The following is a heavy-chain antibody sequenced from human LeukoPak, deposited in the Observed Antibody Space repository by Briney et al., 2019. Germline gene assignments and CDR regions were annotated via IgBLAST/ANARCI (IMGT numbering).Heavy chain of an antibody. D-gene: IGHD4-17*01. J-gene: IGHJ4*02. CDR2: IWHDGSHK. Sequence: GGSLRLSCAASAFPFSSYGMHWVRQAPGKGLEWVAVIWHDGSHKYYADSVTGRFTISRDNSKNTLYLQMNSLRAEDTAVYYCARHSQDYGDYHLEYWGQGTLVTVSS. CDR3: ARHSQDYGDYHLEY. CDR1: AFPFSSYG. V-gene: IGHV3-33*01.